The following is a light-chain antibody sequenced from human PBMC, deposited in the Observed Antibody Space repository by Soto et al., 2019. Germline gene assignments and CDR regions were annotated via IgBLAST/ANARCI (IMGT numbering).Light chain of an antibody. CDR1: SSDVGSFNL. V-gene: IGLV2-23*02. CDR2: EVS. Sequence: QSVLTQPASVSGSPGQTITISCTGTSSDVGSFNLVSWYQQHPGKAPKLMIYEVSKRPSGVSNRFSGSKSGNTASLTISGLQAADEADYYCCSYARSNTYVFGTGTKVTGL. J-gene: IGLJ1*01. CDR3: CSYARSNTYV.